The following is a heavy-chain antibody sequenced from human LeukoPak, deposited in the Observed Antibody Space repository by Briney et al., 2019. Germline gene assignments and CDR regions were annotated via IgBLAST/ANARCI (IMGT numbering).Heavy chain of an antibody. J-gene: IGHJ4*02. CDR1: GGSISSGDYY. CDR2: IYYSGST. D-gene: IGHD5-18*01. Sequence: SETLSLTCTVSGGSISSGDYYWSWIRQPPGKGLEWIGYIYYSGSTYYNPSLKSRVTISVDTSKNQFSLKLSSVTAADTAVYYCARETAMVLRYFDYWGQGTLVTVSS. CDR3: ARETAMVLRYFDY. V-gene: IGHV4-30-4*01.